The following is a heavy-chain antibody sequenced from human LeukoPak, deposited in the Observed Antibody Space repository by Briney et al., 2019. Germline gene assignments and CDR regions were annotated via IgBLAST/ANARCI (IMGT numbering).Heavy chain of an antibody. V-gene: IGHV1-58*01. CDR2: ILVGSGNT. D-gene: IGHD2-2*01. CDR3: ASDPPYTSSSAW. Sequence: SVTVSCKASGFTFTSTAVQWVRQARGRRLEWIGWILVGSGNTNYAQMFQERVTLTWDVSTSTAYMVLSSLRSEDTAIYYCASDPPYTSSSAWWGQGTLVTVSS. CDR1: GFTFTSTA. J-gene: IGHJ4*02.